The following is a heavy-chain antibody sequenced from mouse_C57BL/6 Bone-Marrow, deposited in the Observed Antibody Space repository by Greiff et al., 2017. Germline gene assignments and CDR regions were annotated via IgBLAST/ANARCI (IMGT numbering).Heavy chain of an antibody. CDR2: IYPTSGRT. J-gene: IGHJ2*01. D-gene: IGHD4-1*01. CDR3: ARSGPLGRSFDY. Sequence: QVQLQQPGAELVKPGASVKMSCKASGYTFPSYWITWVKQRPGQGLEWIGDIYPTSGRTNYNEKFKSKAILTVDTSSNPAYMQLSSLTSEDSAVFYCARSGPLGRSFDYWGQGTTLTVSS. CDR1: GYTFPSYW. V-gene: IGHV1-55*01.